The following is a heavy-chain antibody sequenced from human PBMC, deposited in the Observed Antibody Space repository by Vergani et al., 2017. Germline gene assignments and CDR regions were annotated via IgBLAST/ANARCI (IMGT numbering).Heavy chain of an antibody. D-gene: IGHD5-12*01. CDR1: GFSLSSGGVG. V-gene: IGHV2-5*02. J-gene: IGHJ3*02. CDR2: IYWDDDK. Sequence: QITLKESGPTLVKPTQTLTLTCAFSGFSLSSGGVGVGWIRQPPGKALEWLAIIYWDDDKRYSPSLKSRHTITKDTSKNQVVLTMTNMDPLDTATFYCATRGGYSRDGGGTFDIWGQGTMVTVSS. CDR3: ATRGGYSRDGGGTFDI.